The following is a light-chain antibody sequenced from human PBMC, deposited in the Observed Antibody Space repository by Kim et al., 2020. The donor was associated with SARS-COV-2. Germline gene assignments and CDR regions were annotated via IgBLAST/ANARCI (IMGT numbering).Light chain of an antibody. J-gene: IGKJ1*01. V-gene: IGKV3-20*01. CDR1: QSINNN. CDR3: QQYATSGRT. Sequence: LSPGERATLSCRASQSINNNLAWDQQIPGQAPRLLLYGASYRATGIADRFSGSGSGTDFTLTISRLEPEDFAVYYCQQYATSGRTFGQGTKVDIK. CDR2: GAS.